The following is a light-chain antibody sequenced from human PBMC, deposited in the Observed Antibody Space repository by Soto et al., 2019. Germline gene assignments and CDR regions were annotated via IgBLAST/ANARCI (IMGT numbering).Light chain of an antibody. J-gene: IGLJ3*02. V-gene: IGLV2-8*01. CDR3: AVWDDSLNGWV. CDR1: SSDVGAYDY. CDR2: EIN. Sequence: QSALTQPPSASGSPGQSVTISCTGTSSDVGAYDYVSWYQQHPGKAPKLMIYEINKRPSGVPDRFSGSKSGNTASLTVSGLQAEDEADYYCAVWDDSLNGWVFGGGTQLTVL.